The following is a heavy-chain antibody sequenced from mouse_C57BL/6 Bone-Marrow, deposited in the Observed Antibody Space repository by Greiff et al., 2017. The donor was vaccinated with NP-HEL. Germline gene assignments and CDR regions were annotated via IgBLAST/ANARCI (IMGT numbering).Heavy chain of an antibody. CDR3: APLLRYYAMDY. CDR1: GYTFTSYG. CDR2: IYPRSGNT. D-gene: IGHD1-2*01. V-gene: IGHV1-81*01. Sequence: VNVVESGAELARPGASVKLSCKASGYTFTSYGISWVKQRTGQGLEWIGEIYPRSGNTYYNEKFKGKATLTADKSSSTAYMELRSLTSEDSAVYFCAPLLRYYAMDYWGQGTSVTVSS. J-gene: IGHJ4*01.